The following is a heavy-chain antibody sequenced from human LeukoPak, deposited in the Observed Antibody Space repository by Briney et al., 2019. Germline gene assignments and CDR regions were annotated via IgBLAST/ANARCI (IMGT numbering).Heavy chain of an antibody. J-gene: IGHJ6*03. D-gene: IGHD3-3*01. CDR2: IIPIFGTA. V-gene: IGHV1-69*05. CDR1: GGTFSSYA. CDR3: ARGPYRFAVVRDYYYYYYMDV. Sequence: GASVKVSCKASGGTFSSYAISWVRQAPGQGLEWMGGIIPIFGTANYAQKFQGRVTITTDESTSTAYMELSSLRSEDTAVYYCARGPYRFAVVRDYYYYYYMDVWGKGTTVTVSS.